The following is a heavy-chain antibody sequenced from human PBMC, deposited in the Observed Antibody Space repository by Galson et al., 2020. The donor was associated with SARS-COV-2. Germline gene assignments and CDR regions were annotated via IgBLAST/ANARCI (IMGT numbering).Heavy chain of an antibody. Sequence: GGSLRLSCAASGFTFSSYGMHWVRQAPGKGLEWVAVIWYDGSNKYYADSVKGRFTISRDNSKNTLYLQMNSLRAEDTAVYYCAKEWLGGSASTCGSSWSGDIGMDVWGQGTTVTV. CDR2: IWYDGSNK. D-gene: IGHD6-13*01. CDR3: AKEWLGGSASTCGSSWSGDIGMDV. CDR1: GFTFSSYG. J-gene: IGHJ6*02. V-gene: IGHV3-33*06.